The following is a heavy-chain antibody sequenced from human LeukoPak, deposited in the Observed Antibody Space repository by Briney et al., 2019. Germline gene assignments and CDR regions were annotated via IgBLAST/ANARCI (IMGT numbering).Heavy chain of an antibody. J-gene: IGHJ4*02. V-gene: IGHV4-38-2*01. CDR3: ARLFLMGSTPHYFDY. Sequence: PSETLSLTCGVAGYSISSDYYWGWIRPPPGKGLEWIGNIYHSGSTYYNPFLESRATISIDTSKNQFTLRLSSVTAADTAVYYCARLFLMGSTPHYFDYWGQGTLVTVSS. CDR2: IYHSGST. CDR1: GYSISSDYY. D-gene: IGHD2-8*01.